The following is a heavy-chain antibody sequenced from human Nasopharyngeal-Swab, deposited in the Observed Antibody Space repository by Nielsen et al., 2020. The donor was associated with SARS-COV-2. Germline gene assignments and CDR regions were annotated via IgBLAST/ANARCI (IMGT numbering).Heavy chain of an antibody. CDR2: ISWNSGSI. CDR3: AKAGGVAGEFYGMDV. V-gene: IGHV3-9*01. J-gene: IGHJ6*02. D-gene: IGHD2-8*02. CDR1: GFTFDDYA. Sequence: LKISRAASGFTFDDYAMHWVRQAPGKGLEWVSGISWNSGSIGYADSVKGRFTISRDNAKNSLYLQMNSLRAEDTALYYCAKAGGVAGEFYGMDVWGQGTTVTVSS.